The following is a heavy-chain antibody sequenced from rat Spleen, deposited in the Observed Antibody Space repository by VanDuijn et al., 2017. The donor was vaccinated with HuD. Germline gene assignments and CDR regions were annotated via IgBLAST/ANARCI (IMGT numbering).Heavy chain of an antibody. CDR3: AKEDGSYGGWFAY. CDR2: INFDGGST. J-gene: IGHJ2*01. D-gene: IGHD1-2*01. Sequence: EVQLVESGGGLVHPGRSLKLSCVTSGFTFNYYWMTWIRQAPGKGLEWVASINFDGGSTYYPDSVKGRFTISRDNAENTVYLQMNSLRSEDTATYYCAKEDGSYGGWFAYWGQGVMVTVSS. V-gene: IGHV5-58*01. CDR1: GFTFNYYW.